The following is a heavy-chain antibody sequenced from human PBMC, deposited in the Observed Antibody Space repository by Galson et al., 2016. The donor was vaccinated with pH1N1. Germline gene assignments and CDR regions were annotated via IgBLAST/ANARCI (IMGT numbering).Heavy chain of an antibody. CDR2: FDPDNMER. V-gene: IGHV1-24*01. CDR3: TIRRWGDSGWDRVGFDP. D-gene: IGHD5-12*01. CDR1: GYTLTDLS. Sequence: SVKVSCKVSGYTLTDLSFHWVRQAPGKGLEWMGGFDPDNMERLYAQTFQGRVTMTEDTSTNTAYLELSSLTSRDTAIYSCTIRRWGDSGWDRVGFDPWGQGTLVTVSS. J-gene: IGHJ5*02.